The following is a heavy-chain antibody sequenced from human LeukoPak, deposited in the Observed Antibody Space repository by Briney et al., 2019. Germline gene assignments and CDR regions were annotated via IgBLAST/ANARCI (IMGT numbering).Heavy chain of an antibody. V-gene: IGHV3-15*01. J-gene: IGHJ4*02. CDR3: TTVVGTRDY. Sequence: PGGSLRLSCAASGFTFSNAWMSWVRQAPGKGLEWVGRIKRKTDGGTTDYAAPVKGRFTISRDDSKNTLYLEMNSLKTEDTAFYYCTTVVGTRDYWGQGTLVTVSS. D-gene: IGHD1-1*01. CDR2: IKRKTDGGTT. CDR1: GFTFSNAW.